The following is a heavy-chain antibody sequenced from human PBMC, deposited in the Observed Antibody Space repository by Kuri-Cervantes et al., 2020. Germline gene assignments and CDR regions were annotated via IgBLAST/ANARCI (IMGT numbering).Heavy chain of an antibody. CDR1: GGTFSSYA. D-gene: IGHD6-13*01. CDR2: IIPIFGTA. Sequence: SVKVSCKASGGTFSSYAISWVRQAPGQGLEWMGGIIPIFGTANYAQKLQGRVTITADKSTSTAYMELSSLRSEDTAVYYCARGLYSSSWSTPYYYYGMDVWGQGTTVTVSS. V-gene: IGHV1-69*06. J-gene: IGHJ6*02. CDR3: ARGLYSSSWSTPYYYYGMDV.